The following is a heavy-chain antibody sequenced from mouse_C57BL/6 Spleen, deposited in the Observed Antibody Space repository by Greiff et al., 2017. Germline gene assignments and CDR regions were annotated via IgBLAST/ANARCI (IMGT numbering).Heavy chain of an antibody. CDR3: ARRDYGSSYEGYCDY. CDR1: GYTFTGYW. J-gene: IGHJ2*01. D-gene: IGHD1-1*01. CDR2: ILPGSGST. V-gene: IGHV1-9*01. Sequence: QVQLQQSGAELMKPGASVKISCKATGYTFTGYWIEWVKQRPGHGLEWIGEILPGSGSTNDNEKFKGKATFTADTSSNTAYMQLSSLTTEDSAIYYCARRDYGSSYEGYCDYWGQGTTLTVSS.